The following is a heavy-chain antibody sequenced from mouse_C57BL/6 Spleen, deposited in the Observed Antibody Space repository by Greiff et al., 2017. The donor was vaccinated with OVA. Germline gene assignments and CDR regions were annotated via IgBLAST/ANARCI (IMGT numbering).Heavy chain of an antibody. Sequence: QVQLQQSGTELVKPGASVKLSCKASGYTFTSYGMHWVQQRPGQGLEWIGNIIPSNGGTNYNEKFKSRATLTVDKSYITAYMQLSSLTSEDSAVYYCAIYGYSEGFAYWGHAALVTFSA. V-gene: IGHV1-53*01. D-gene: IGHD2-2*01. CDR1: GYTFTSYG. CDR2: IIPSNGGT. J-gene: IGHJ3*01. CDR3: AIYGYSEGFAY.